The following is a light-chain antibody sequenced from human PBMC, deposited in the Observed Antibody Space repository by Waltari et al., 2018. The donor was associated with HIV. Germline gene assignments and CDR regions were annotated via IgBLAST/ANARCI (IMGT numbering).Light chain of an antibody. CDR2: EVS. CDR3: SSYTSSNLV. J-gene: IGLJ2*01. Sequence: QSALTQPPSVSGSPGQSVTISCTGSSSDVGSYNRFSWYQQPPGTAPKLMIYEVSNRPSGVPDRFSWSKSGNTASLIISGLQAEDEADYYCSSYTSSNLVFGGGTKLTVL. V-gene: IGLV2-18*02. CDR1: SSDVGSYNR.